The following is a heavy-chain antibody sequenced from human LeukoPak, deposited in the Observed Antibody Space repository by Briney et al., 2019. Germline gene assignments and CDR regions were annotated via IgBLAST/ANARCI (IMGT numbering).Heavy chain of an antibody. J-gene: IGHJ5*02. CDR2: IKQDGSEK. V-gene: IGHV3-7*01. Sequence: GGSLRLSCAASGFTFSRYWMNWVRQAPRKGLEWVANIKQDGSEKYYVDSVKGRFTISRDNAKNSLYLQMNSLRAEDTAVYYCARDDCSSISCYHNWFDPWGQGTLVTVSS. CDR1: GFTFSRYW. CDR3: ARDDCSSISCYHNWFDP. D-gene: IGHD2-2*01.